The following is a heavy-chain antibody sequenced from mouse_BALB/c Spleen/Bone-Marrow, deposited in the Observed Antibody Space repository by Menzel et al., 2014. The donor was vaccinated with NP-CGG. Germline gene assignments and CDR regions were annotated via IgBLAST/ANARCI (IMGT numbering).Heavy chain of an antibody. D-gene: IGHD2-12*01. Sequence: QLQQSGAELVNPGASVKMSCKASGYTFTSYWMHWVKQRPGQGLEWIGVIDPSDSYTSYNQKFKGKATLTVDTSSSTAYMQLSSLTSEDSAVYYCTRGAYDWYFDVWGAGTTVTVSS. CDR3: TRGAYDWYFDV. V-gene: IGHV1S127*01. CDR2: IDPSDSYT. J-gene: IGHJ1*01. CDR1: GYTFTSYW.